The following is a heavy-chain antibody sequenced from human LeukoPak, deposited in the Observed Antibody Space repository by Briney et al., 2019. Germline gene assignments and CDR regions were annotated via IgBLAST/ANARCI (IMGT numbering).Heavy chain of an antibody. D-gene: IGHD1-26*01. CDR1: GFTFSSYA. Sequence: GGSLRLSCAASGFTFSSYAMHWVRQAPGKGLEWVAVISYDGSNKYYADSVKGRFTISRDNSKNTLYLQMNSLRAEGTAVYYCARGGSGSFLFDYWGQGTLVTVSS. J-gene: IGHJ4*02. V-gene: IGHV3-30-3*01. CDR3: ARGGSGSFLFDY. CDR2: ISYDGSNK.